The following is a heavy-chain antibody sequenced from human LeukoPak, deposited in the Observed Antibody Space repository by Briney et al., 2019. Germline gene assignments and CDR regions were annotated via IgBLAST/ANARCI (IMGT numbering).Heavy chain of an antibody. CDR2: IYNSGNA. CDR3: ARDAVTSFGGLVVYAFDV. Sequence: PSETLSLTCTVSGDSISNGAYYWSWIRQFPGKGLEWIGYIYNSGNAYSNPSLQSRVSISVDTSNNQFSLKLSSVTAADTAVYYCARDAVTSFGGLVVYAFDVWGQGTKVSVSA. J-gene: IGHJ3*01. CDR1: GDSISNGAYY. D-gene: IGHD3-16*02. V-gene: IGHV4-31*03.